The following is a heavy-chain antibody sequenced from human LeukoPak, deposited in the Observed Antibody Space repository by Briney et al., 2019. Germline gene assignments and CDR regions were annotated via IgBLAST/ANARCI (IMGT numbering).Heavy chain of an antibody. CDR2: ITSDGTTT. CDR3: VREYPASFDY. CDR1: GFTFSDYY. V-gene: IGHV3-74*01. Sequence: GGSLRLSCAASGFTFSDYYMSWIRQAPGKGLVWVSRITSDGTTTRYADSVKGRFTISRDNAKNTLYLQMNSLRAEDTAVYYCVREYPASFDYWGQGTLVTVSS. J-gene: IGHJ4*02.